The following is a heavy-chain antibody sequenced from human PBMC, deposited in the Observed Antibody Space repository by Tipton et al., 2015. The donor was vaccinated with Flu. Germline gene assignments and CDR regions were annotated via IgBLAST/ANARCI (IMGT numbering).Heavy chain of an antibody. V-gene: IGHV1-18*01. CDR1: GYTFNSYG. CDR2: ISAYSDNR. CDR3: ARDMPQGVVVIPPAKRFDF. D-gene: IGHD2-2*01. Sequence: QVQLVQSGAELKKPGASVKVSCKASGYTFNSYGISWVRPAPGQGLEWMGWISAYSDNRNYAQRFQGRITMTTDTSTSTAFMELRSLRSDDTAVYYCARDMPQGVVVIPPAKRFDFRGQGTLVTVSS. J-gene: IGHJ4*02.